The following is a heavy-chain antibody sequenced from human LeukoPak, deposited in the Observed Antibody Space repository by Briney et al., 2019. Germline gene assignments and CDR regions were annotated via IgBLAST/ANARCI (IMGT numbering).Heavy chain of an antibody. CDR3: AIFNGYSSSWYAPYHYGMDV. V-gene: IGHV1-8*01. J-gene: IGHJ6*02. CDR1: GYTFTSYD. CDR2: MNPNSGNT. D-gene: IGHD6-13*01. Sequence: ASVKVSCKASGYTFTSYDINWVRQATGQGLEWMGWMNPNSGNTGYAQKFQGRVTMTRNTSISTAYMELSSLRSEDTAVYYCAIFNGYSSSWYAPYHYGMDVWGQGTTVTVSS.